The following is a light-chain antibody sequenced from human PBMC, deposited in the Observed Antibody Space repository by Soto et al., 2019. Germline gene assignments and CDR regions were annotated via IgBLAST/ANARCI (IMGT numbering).Light chain of an antibody. CDR1: QSVRSN. V-gene: IGKV3-15*01. Sequence: EIVMTQSPATMSVSPGERATLSCRASQSVRSNLAWYQQKPGQAPRLLIYGASNRATGIPARFSGGGSGTAFTRPVSCFDSEHIAVYYCHLQDDWPPVLFGGGT. CDR3: HLQDDWPPVL. J-gene: IGKJ4*01. CDR2: GAS.